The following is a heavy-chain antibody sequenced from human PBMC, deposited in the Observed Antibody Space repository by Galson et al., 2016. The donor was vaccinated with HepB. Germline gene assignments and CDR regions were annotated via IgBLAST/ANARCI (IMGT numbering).Heavy chain of an antibody. Sequence: SETLSLTCNVSGGSFSSSSYYWGWIRQPPGKGLEWIGSLYYSGDTYYNPSLKSRATISVDTSKIHVSLKLNSVIAADTAVYYCAWRDVMSAKPFEYWGLGTLVTVSS. J-gene: IGHJ4*02. CDR2: LYYSGDT. CDR3: AWRDVMSAKPFEY. V-gene: IGHV4-39*02. CDR1: GGSFSSSSYY. D-gene: IGHD4/OR15-4a*01.